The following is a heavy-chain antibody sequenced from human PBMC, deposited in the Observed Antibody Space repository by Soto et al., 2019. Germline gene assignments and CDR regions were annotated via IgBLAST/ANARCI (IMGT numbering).Heavy chain of an antibody. Sequence: SETLSLTCTVSGASISIYYWSWVRHPPGKGLEWIGYMDYSGTKNNPSLKSRVTMSIDTSKNQFSLKLSSVTAADTAVYYCARDQPGSPVFDRAFDIWGQGTMVTVSS. J-gene: IGHJ3*02. CDR1: GASISIYY. D-gene: IGHD1-26*01. CDR2: MDYSGT. V-gene: IGHV4-59*01. CDR3: ARDQPGSPVFDRAFDI.